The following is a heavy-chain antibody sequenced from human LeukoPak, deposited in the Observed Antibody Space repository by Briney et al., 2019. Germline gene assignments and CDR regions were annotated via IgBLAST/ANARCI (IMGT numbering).Heavy chain of an antibody. CDR3: AKGLLWFGELLSSFDY. V-gene: IGHV3-9*01. Sequence: GRSLRLSCAASGFTFDDYAMHWVRQAPGKRLEWVSGISWNSGSIGYADSVKGRFTISRDNAKNSLYLQMNSLRAEDTALYYCAKGLLWFGELLSSFDYWGQGTLVTVSS. J-gene: IGHJ4*02. D-gene: IGHD3-10*01. CDR1: GFTFDDYA. CDR2: ISWNSGSI.